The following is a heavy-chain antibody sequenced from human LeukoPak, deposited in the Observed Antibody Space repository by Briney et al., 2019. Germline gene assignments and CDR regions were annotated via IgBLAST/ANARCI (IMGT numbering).Heavy chain of an antibody. CDR2: ISSDSTYI. V-gene: IGHV3-21*01. CDR3: ARWGIEGPLSYLDY. Sequence: GGSLRLSCAAPGFTFRTYSMNWVRQAPGKGLEWVSSISSDSTYIFYADSVKGRFTISRDNAKTSLYLQMNSPRAEDTAVYYCARWGIEGPLSYLDYWGQGTLVTVSS. CDR1: GFTFRTYS. J-gene: IGHJ4*02. D-gene: IGHD3-16*01.